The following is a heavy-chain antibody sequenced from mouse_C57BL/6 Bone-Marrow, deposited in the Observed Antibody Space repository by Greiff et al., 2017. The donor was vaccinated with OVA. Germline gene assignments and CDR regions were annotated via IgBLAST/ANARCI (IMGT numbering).Heavy chain of an antibody. Sequence: QVHVMQSGPGLVKPGASVKLSCKASGYTFTSYDINWVQQPPGQGLEWIGWIYRRDGSTKYNEKFTGKATLTVDTSSSTVYMELHSLTSEDAAVYFCARGHGSSYVGADWGQGTLVTVSA. CDR1: GYTFTSYD. CDR2: IYRRDGST. CDR3: ARGHGSSYVGAD. J-gene: IGHJ3*01. V-gene: IGHV1-85*01. D-gene: IGHD1-1*01.